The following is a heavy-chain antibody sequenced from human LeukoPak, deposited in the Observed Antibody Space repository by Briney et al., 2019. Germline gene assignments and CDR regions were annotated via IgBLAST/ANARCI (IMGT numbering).Heavy chain of an antibody. V-gene: IGHV1-2*02. J-gene: IGHJ4*02. D-gene: IGHD3-22*01. CDR3: AREQVVPTSPLSGPDAPY. CDR2: INANNVDT. CDR1: GYTFSDVL. Sequence: ASVKDSCKASGYTFSDVLMHWVPQAPGQGLEGMGWINANNVDTKYAQKFQGRGTMTSDTSISTGYMALSTLRSDDTAVYFCAREQVVPTSPLSGPDAPYWGQGTLVAVSS.